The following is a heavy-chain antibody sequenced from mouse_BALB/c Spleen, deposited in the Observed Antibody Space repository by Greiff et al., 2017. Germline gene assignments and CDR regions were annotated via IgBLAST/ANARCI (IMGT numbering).Heavy chain of an antibody. V-gene: IGHV1-55*01. CDR3: TGGYYGGSYAMDY. CDR1: GYTFTSYW. D-gene: IGHD1-1*02. J-gene: IGHJ4*01. CDR2: IYPGRGIT. Sequence: VQLQQPGAELVKPGASVKMSCTASGYTFTSYWINWVKQRPGQGLEWIGDIYPGRGITNYNEKFKSKATLTLDTSSSTAYMQLSSLTSEDSAVYYCTGGYYGGSYAMDYWGQGTTVTVSS.